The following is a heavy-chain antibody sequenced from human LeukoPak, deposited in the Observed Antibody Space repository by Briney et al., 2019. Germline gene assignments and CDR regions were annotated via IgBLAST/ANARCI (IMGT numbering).Heavy chain of an antibody. V-gene: IGHV4-59*01. CDR2: IDYPGST. CDR3: ARGNGYSGWFDP. CDR1: GGSISSDH. D-gene: IGHD5-24*01. J-gene: IGHJ5*02. Sequence: PSETLSLTCSVSGGSISSDHWTWIRQPPGKGLEWIGKIDYPGSTNYNPSLKSRVTISVDTSKNQFSLKLSSVTAADTAVYYCARGNGYSGWFDPWGQGTLVTVSS.